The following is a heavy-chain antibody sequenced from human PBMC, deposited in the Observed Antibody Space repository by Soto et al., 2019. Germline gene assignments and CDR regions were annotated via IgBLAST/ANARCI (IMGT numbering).Heavy chain of an antibody. CDR1: GFTFSNYA. CDR3: ARRGSGSYFDY. D-gene: IGHD2-15*01. CDR2: ISGSGDST. J-gene: IGHJ4*02. Sequence: EVQLLDSGGGLVQPGGSLRLSCAASGFTFSNYAMNWVRQATGKGLEWVSVISGSGDSTYYADSVKGRFTISRDNSKNTMYLQMNSLRAEDTAVYYCARRGSGSYFDYWGQGTLVTVPS. V-gene: IGHV3-23*01.